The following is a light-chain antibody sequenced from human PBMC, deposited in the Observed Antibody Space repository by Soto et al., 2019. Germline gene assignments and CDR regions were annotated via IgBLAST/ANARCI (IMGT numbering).Light chain of an antibody. Sequence: EIVLTPSPAALSMSTGERATLSCRASQSVSSYLAWYQQKPGQAPRLLIYDASNRATGIPARFSGSGSGTDFTLTISSLEPEDFAVYYCQQRSNWPYTFGQGTKVDIK. CDR2: DAS. J-gene: IGKJ2*01. CDR3: QQRSNWPYT. CDR1: QSVSSY. V-gene: IGKV3-11*01.